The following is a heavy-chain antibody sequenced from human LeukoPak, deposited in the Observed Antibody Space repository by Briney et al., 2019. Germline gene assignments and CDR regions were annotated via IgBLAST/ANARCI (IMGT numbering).Heavy chain of an antibody. CDR1: GFTFSSYA. V-gene: IGHV3-23*01. D-gene: IGHD2-2*02. J-gene: IGHJ4*02. CDR2: ITDSGFTT. Sequence: PGGSLRLSCPASGFTFSSYAMSWVRQAPGKGLEWVSGITDSGFTTFYANSVKGRFTISRDNSKNTLYLQMNSLRAEDTAVYYCANAGFCSSTTCYNPFDHWGQGTLVTVSS. CDR3: ANAGFCSSTTCYNPFDH.